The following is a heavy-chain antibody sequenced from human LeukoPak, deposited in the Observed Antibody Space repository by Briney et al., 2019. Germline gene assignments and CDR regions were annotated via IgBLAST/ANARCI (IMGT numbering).Heavy chain of an antibody. D-gene: IGHD3-3*01. V-gene: IGHV1-2*02. CDR3: ARDEEEGAYYDFWSGYNY. Sequence: ASVKVSCKASGYTFTGYYMHWVRQAPGQGLEWMGWINPNSGGTNYAQKFQGRVTMTRDTSISTAYMELSRRRSDDTAVYYCARDEEEGAYYDFWSGYNYWGQGTLVTVSS. J-gene: IGHJ4*02. CDR2: INPNSGGT. CDR1: GYTFTGYY.